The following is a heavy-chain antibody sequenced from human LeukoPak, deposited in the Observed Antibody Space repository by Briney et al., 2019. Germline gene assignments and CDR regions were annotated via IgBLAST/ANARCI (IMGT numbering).Heavy chain of an antibody. Sequence: GASVKVSCRASGYTFTGYYMHWVRQAPGQGLEWMGWIXPNSGGTNYAQKFQGRVTMTRDTSISTAYMELSRLRSDDTAVYYCARRKATTTSNDAFDIWGQGTMVTVSS. CDR1: GYTFTGYY. CDR2: IXPNSGGT. V-gene: IGHV1-2*02. CDR3: ARRKATTTSNDAFDI. J-gene: IGHJ3*02. D-gene: IGHD5-24*01.